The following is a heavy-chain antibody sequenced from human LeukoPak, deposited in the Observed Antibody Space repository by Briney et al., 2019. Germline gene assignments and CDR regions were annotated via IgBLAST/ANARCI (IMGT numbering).Heavy chain of an antibody. V-gene: IGHV3-23*01. D-gene: IGHD3-10*01. CDR1: GFPFSSYA. Sequence: SGGSLRLSCAASGFPFSSYAMSWVRQTPWKGLELVSGISAGGGSTYYADSVKGRLTISRDNSKNTLYLQMDSLRAEDTAIYYCAKAYGSGNYHHYFDYWGQGTLVTVSS. J-gene: IGHJ4*02. CDR3: AKAYGSGNYHHYFDY. CDR2: ISAGGGST.